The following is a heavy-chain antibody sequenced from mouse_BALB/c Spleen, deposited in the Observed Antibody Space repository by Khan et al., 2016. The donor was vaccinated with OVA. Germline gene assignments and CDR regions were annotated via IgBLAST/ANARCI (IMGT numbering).Heavy chain of an antibody. V-gene: IGHV9-3*02. Sequence: VQLQESGPELKKPGETVKISCKASGYTFTNYGMNWVKQAPGKGLKWMGWINTNTGEPTYAEEFKGRFAFSLETSASTAYLQINNLKNDDTATYFCARSRWLLPANDYWGQGTSVTVSS. CDR3: ARSRWLLPANDY. J-gene: IGHJ4*01. CDR1: GYTFTNYG. D-gene: IGHD2-3*01. CDR2: INTNTGEP.